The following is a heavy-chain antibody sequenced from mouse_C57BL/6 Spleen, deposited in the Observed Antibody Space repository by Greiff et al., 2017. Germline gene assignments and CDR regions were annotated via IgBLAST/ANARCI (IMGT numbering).Heavy chain of an antibody. J-gene: IGHJ4*01. CDR1: GYTFTDYN. V-gene: IGHV1-22*01. Sequence: VQLQQSGPELVKPGASVKMSCKASGYTFTDYNMHWVKQSHGKSLEWIGYINPNNGGTSYNQKFKGKATLTVNKSSSSAYMELRSRTSEDSAVYYYARSGDSSGPYYAVDDWGQGTSVSVSS. CDR2: INPNNGGT. D-gene: IGHD3-2*02. CDR3: ARSGDSSGPYYAVDD.